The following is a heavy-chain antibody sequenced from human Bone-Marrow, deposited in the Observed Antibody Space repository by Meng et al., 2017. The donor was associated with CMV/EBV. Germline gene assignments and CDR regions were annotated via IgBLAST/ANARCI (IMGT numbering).Heavy chain of an antibody. D-gene: IGHD3-3*01. J-gene: IGHJ6*02. CDR3: ARDTAGSRYDFWSGYYGLSDYYYGMDV. V-gene: IGHV3-21*01. Sequence: GESLKISCAASGFTFSSYTMNWVRQAPGKGLEWVSSITSSSGYIYYADSVKGRFTISRDNAKNSLYLQMNSLRAEDTAVYYCARDTAGSRYDFWSGYYGLSDYYYGMDVWGQGTTVTVSS. CDR2: ITSSSGYI. CDR1: GFTFSSYT.